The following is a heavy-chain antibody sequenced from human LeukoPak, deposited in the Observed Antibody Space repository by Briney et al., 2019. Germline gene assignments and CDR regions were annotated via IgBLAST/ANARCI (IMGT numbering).Heavy chain of an antibody. D-gene: IGHD2-15*01. CDR3: ARDGYCSGGSCYFDY. J-gene: IGHJ4*02. CDR2: IYYSGST. CDR1: GGSISSYY. V-gene: IGHV4-59*01. Sequence: SETLSLTCTVSGGSISSYYWSWIRQPPGKGLEWIGYIYYSGSTNYNPSLKSRVTISVGTSKNQFSLKLSSVTAADTAVYYCARDGYCSGGSCYFDYWGQGTLVTVSS.